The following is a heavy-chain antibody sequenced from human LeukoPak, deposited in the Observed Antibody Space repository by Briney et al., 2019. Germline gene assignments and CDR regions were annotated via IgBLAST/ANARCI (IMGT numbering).Heavy chain of an antibody. J-gene: IGHJ4*02. V-gene: IGHV1-69*13. CDR1: GGTFSSYA. CDR2: IIPIFGTA. CDR3: ASARDGYNPYFDY. D-gene: IGHD5-24*01. Sequence: SVKVSCKASGGTFSSYAISWVRQAPGQGLEWTGGIIPIFGTANYAQKFQGRVTITADESTSTAYMELSSLRSEDTAVYYCASARDGYNPYFDYWGQGTLVTVSS.